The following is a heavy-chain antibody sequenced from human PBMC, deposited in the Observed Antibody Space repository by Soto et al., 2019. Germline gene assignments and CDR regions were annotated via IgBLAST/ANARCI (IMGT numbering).Heavy chain of an antibody. V-gene: IGHV3-33*01. CDR1: GFTFSSYG. D-gene: IGHD1-26*01. CDR3: AREYGSHFSVLDC. CDR2: VWHDGSIR. J-gene: IGHJ4*02. Sequence: QVQLVDSGGGVVQPGRSLRLSCVASGFTFSSYGMHWVRQAPGKGLEWVAVVWHDGSIRYYADSVKGRFTISRDNSKNTLYLHMNSLRVEDTGVYYCAREYGSHFSVLDCWGQGSPVTVSS.